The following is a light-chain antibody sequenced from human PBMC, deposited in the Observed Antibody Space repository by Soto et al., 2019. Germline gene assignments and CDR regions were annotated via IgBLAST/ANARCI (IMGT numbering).Light chain of an antibody. CDR2: GAS. V-gene: IGKV3-20*01. CDR3: QQYGSSTWT. J-gene: IGKJ1*01. CDR1: QSVRSSY. Sequence: EIVLTQSPGTLSLSPGERATLSCRASQSVRSSYLAWYQQKPGQAPRLLIYGASSRATGIPDRFSGSGSGTDFTLTMSRLVPEDFAVYYCQQYGSSTWTFGQGTKVEIK.